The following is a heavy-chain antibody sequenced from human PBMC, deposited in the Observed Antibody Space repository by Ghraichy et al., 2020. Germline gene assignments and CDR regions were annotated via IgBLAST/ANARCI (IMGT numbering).Heavy chain of an antibody. CDR2: IKQDGSEK. V-gene: IGHV3-7*03. D-gene: IGHD6-19*01. Sequence: GGSLRLSCAASGFTFSSYWISWVRQAPGKGLEWVANIKQDGSEKNYVDSVKGRFTISRDNAKNSLYLQMNNLRGEDTAVYYCARGHTSGWYSQFYFYYGMDVWGKGTTVTVSS. CDR1: GFTFSSYW. J-gene: IGHJ6*04. CDR3: ARGHTSGWYSQFYFYYGMDV.